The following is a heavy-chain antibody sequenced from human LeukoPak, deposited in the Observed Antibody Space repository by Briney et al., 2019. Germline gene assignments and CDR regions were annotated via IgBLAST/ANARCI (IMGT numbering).Heavy chain of an antibody. CDR3: ARGLTIFGEGAFDI. CDR2: INHSGST. V-gene: IGHV4-34*01. CDR1: GGSFSGYY. D-gene: IGHD3-3*01. Sequence: PSETLSLTCAVYGGSFSGYYWSWIRQPPGKGLEWIGEINHSGSTNYNPSLKSRVTISVDTSKNQFSLKLSSVTAVDTAVYYCARGLTIFGEGAFDIWGQGTMVTVSS. J-gene: IGHJ3*02.